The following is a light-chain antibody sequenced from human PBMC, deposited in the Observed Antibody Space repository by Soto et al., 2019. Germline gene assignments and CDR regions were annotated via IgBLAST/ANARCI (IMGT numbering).Light chain of an antibody. J-gene: IGKJ5*01. V-gene: IGKV3-20*01. CDR3: QQYNDWPPIT. Sequence: EIVLTQSPGTLSLSPGERATLSCRASQRVPSNYLAWYQQKPGQAPRLLFYGASSRATGIPFRFSGSGSGTDFTLTITRLEPEDFAVYYCQQYNDWPPITFGQGTRLEIK. CDR1: QRVPSNY. CDR2: GAS.